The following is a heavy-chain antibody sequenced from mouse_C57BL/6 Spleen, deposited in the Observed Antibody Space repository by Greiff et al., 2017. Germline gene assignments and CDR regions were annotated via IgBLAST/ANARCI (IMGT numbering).Heavy chain of an antibody. V-gene: IGHV1-69*01. D-gene: IGHD1-1*01. CDR1: GYTFTSYW. J-gene: IGHJ1*03. Sequence: QVQLQQPGAELVMPGASVKLSCKASGYTFTSYWMHWVKQRPGQGLEWIGEIDPSDSYTNYNQKFKGKSTLTVDKSSSTAYMQLSRLTSEDSAVYYCARYYGSPYWYFDVWGTGTTVTVSS. CDR3: ARYYGSPYWYFDV. CDR2: IDPSDSYT.